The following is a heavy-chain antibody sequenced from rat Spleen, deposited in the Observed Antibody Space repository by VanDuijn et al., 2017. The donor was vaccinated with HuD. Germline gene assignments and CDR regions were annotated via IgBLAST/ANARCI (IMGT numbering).Heavy chain of an antibody. V-gene: IGHV5-7*01. CDR1: GFTFSDYN. Sequence: EVQLVESGGGLVQPGRSLKLSCAASGFTFSDYNMAWVRQAPKKGLEWVATISYDGSSTYYRDSVKGRFTISRDNAKSTLYLQMDSLRSEDTATYYCARTDYYVMEAWGQGASVTVSS. CDR3: ARTDYYVMEA. CDR2: ISYDGSST. J-gene: IGHJ4*01.